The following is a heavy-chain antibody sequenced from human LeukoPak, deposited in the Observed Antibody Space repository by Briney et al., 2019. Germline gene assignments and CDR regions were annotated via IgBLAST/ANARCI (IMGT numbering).Heavy chain of an antibody. V-gene: IGHV3-9*01. D-gene: IGHD4-11*01. CDR2: ISWNSGSI. CDR3: AKDEDYSNYSPCGMDV. J-gene: IGHJ6*02. CDR1: GFTFDDYA. Sequence: TGGSLRLSCAASGFTFDDYAMPWVRQAPGKGLEWVSGISWNSGSIGYADSVKGRFTISRDNAKNSLYLQMNSLRAEDTALYYCAKDEDYSNYSPCGMDVWGQGTTVTVSS.